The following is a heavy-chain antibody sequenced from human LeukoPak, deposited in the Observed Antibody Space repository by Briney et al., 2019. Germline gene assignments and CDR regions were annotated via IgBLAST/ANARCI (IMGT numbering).Heavy chain of an antibody. Sequence: GGSLRLSCAPSGFTFSRHGMHWVRQAPGKGLEWVAIISNDGSRKYYAHSVKGRFTISRDNAKNSLYLQMNSLRADDTAVYYCVKDSPPRYSGSPPAYWGQGTLVTVSS. CDR2: ISNDGSRK. CDR1: GFTFSRHG. V-gene: IGHV3-30*18. D-gene: IGHD1-26*01. CDR3: VKDSPPRYSGSPPAY. J-gene: IGHJ4*02.